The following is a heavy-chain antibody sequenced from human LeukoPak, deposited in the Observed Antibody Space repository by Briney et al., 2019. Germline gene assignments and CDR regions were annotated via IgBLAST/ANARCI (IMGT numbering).Heavy chain of an antibody. V-gene: IGHV3-7*01. CDR2: IKQDGSEK. D-gene: IGHD3-22*01. Sequence: GGSLRLSCAASGFTFSSYWMSWVRQAPGKGLEWVANIKQDGSEKYYVDSVKGRFTISRDNAKNSLYLQMNSLRPEDTAVYYCATESSYYYDSSGYYGYWGQRTLVTVSS. J-gene: IGHJ4*02. CDR3: ATESSYYYDSSGYYGY. CDR1: GFTFSSYW.